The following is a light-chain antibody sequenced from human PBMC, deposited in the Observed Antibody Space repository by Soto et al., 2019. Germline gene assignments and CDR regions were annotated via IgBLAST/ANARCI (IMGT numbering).Light chain of an antibody. J-gene: IGKJ1*01. V-gene: IGKV1-9*01. CDR1: QGISSY. CDR2: AAS. CDR3: QQLNSYPWT. Sequence: DIQLTQSPSFLSASVGHRVTITCRASQGISSYLAWYQQKPGKAPKLLIYAASTLQSGVPSRFSGSGSGTEFTLTISSLQPEDFATYYCQQLNSYPWTFGQGTKVDIK.